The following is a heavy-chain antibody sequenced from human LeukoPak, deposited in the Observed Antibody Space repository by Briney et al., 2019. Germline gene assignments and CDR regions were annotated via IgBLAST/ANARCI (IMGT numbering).Heavy chain of an antibody. CDR2: INWNGGST. CDR3: ARPLMYYYGSETYFWFDP. CDR1: GFTFDDYG. V-gene: IGHV3-20*04. J-gene: IGHJ5*02. Sequence: GGSLRLSCAASGFTFDDYGMSWVRQAPGKGLEWVSGINWNGGSTGYADSVKGRFTISRDNAKNSLYLQMNSLRAEDTAMYYCARPLMYYYGSETYFWFDPWGQGTLVTVSS. D-gene: IGHD3-10*01.